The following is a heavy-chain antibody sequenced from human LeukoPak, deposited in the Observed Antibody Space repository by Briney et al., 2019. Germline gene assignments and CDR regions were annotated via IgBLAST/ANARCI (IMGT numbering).Heavy chain of an antibody. CDR1: GFTFSSYW. D-gene: IGHD6-13*01. J-gene: IGHJ3*02. CDR3: ARASGTSSSWFDAFDI. V-gene: IGHV3-7*04. CDR2: IKQDGSEK. Sequence: PGGSLRLSCAASGFTFSSYWMSWARQAPGKGLEWVANIKQDGSEKYYVDSVKGRFTISRDNAKNSLYLQMNSLRAEDTAVYYCARASGTSSSWFDAFDIWGQGTMVTVSS.